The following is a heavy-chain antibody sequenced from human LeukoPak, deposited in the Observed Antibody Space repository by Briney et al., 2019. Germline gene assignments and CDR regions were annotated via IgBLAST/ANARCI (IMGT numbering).Heavy chain of an antibody. CDR1: GFTFSSYW. D-gene: IGHD1-26*01. CDR2: IKQDGSEK. Sequence: GGSLRLSCAASGFTFSSYWMSWVRQAPGKGLEWVANIKQDGSEKYYVDSVKGRFTISRDNAKNSLYLQMNSLRAEDTAVYYCAKAGSGSYRWYYFDYWGQGTLVTVSS. CDR3: AKAGSGSYRWYYFDY. V-gene: IGHV3-7*01. J-gene: IGHJ4*02.